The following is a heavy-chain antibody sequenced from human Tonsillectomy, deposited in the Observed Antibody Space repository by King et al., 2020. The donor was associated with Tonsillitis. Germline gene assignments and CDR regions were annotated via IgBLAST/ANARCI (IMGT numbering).Heavy chain of an antibody. CDR3: ARGATFRSGWYVDY. D-gene: IGHD6-19*01. CDR1: GGSISISY. CDR2: IYTSGST. J-gene: IGHJ4*02. Sequence: LQLQESGPGLVKPSETLSLTCTVSGGSISISYWSWIRQPAGKGLEWSGRIYTSGSTNYNPSLKSRVTMSVDTSKNQFSLKLSSVTAADTAVYFCARGATFRSGWYVDYWGQGTLVTVSS. V-gene: IGHV4-4*07.